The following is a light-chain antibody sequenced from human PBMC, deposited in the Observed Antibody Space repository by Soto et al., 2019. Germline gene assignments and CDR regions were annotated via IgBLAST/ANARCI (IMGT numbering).Light chain of an antibody. CDR1: QGISSY. CDR3: QQYYSYTWT. CDR2: AAS. J-gene: IGKJ1*01. Sequence: AIRMTQAPSSLSASTGDRVTITCRASQGISSYLAWYQQKPGKAPKLLIYAASTLQSGVQSRFSGSGSGTDFTLTISCLQSEDFATYYCQQYYSYTWTFGQGTKVAIK. V-gene: IGKV1-8*01.